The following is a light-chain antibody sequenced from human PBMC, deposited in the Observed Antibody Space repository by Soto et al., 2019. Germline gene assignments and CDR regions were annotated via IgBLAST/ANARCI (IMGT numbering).Light chain of an antibody. CDR3: SSYTISSLYV. J-gene: IGLJ1*01. CDR1: SSDVGNYNY. V-gene: IGLV2-14*01. CDR2: EVS. Sequence: QSALTQPASVSGSPGQSITISCTGTSSDVGNYNYVSWYQQYPGKAPKLMIYEVSNRPSGVSNRFSGSKSGNTASLTISGLQAEDEADYYCSSYTISSLYVFGTGTKVTVL.